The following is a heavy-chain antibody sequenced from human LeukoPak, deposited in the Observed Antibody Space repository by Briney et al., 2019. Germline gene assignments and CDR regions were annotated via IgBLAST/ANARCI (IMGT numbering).Heavy chain of an antibody. Sequence: SETLPLTCTVSGGSLNNYYWSWIPQPAGKGLEWVGRIFTTGSTHYNPSLESRVSISVDTSKNLFSLHLISVTAADTAVYYCARESKTYDGAGYYHDSWGQGTLVTVSS. V-gene: IGHV4-4*07. D-gene: IGHD3-22*01. J-gene: IGHJ4*02. CDR1: GGSLNNYY. CDR2: IFTTGST. CDR3: ARESKTYDGAGYYHDS.